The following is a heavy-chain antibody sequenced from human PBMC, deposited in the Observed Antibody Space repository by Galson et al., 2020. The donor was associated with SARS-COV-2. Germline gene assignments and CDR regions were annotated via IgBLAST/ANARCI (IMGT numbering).Heavy chain of an antibody. V-gene: IGHV4-59*01. CDR1: GGSISSYS. Sequence: SETLSLTCTVSGGSISSYSWRWLRQPPGQGLEWSGYIYYSGSTNYNPSLKSRVTISVDTYKNQFSLKQSSVTAADTAVYYCARVGLGYCSSTSCYSDYYYMDVWGKGTTVTVSS. D-gene: IGHD2-2*01. CDR3: ARVGLGYCSSTSCYSDYYYMDV. CDR2: IYYSGST. J-gene: IGHJ6*03.